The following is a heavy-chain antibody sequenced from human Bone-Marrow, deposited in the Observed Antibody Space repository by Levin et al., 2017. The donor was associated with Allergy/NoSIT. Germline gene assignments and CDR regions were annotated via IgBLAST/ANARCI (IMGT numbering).Heavy chain of an antibody. CDR3: TRPTRDSSSWYLD. Sequence: KVSCAASGFTFSGSAMHWVRQASGKGLEWVGRIRSKANSYATAYAASVKGRFTISRDDSKNTAYLQMNSLKTEDTAVYYCTRPTRDSSSWYLDWGQGTLVTVSS. J-gene: IGHJ4*02. CDR1: GFTFSGSA. CDR2: IRSKANSYAT. D-gene: IGHD6-13*01. V-gene: IGHV3-73*01.